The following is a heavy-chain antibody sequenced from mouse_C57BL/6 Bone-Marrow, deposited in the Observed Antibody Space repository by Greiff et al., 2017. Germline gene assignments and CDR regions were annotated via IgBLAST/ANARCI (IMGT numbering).Heavy chain of an antibody. D-gene: IGHD1-1*01. CDR3: AREGDVLRIYAMDY. Sequence: VQLQQPGAELVRPGSSVKLSCKASGYTFTSYWMHWVKQRPIQGLEWIGNIDPSDSETHYNQQFKDKATLTVDKSSSTAYMQLSSLTSEDSAVYYCAREGDVLRIYAMDYGGQGTSVTVSS. CDR1: GYTFTSYW. V-gene: IGHV1-52*01. J-gene: IGHJ4*01. CDR2: IDPSDSET.